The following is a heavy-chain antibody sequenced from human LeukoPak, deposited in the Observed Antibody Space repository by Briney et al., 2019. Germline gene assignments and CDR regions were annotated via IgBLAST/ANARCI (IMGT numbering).Heavy chain of an antibody. D-gene: IGHD1-1*01. CDR1: GGSIRSSSYY. CDR3: ARRKGYVGWFDP. CDR2: IYYSGST. V-gene: IGHV4-39*01. Sequence: SETLSLTCTVSGGSIRSSSYYWGWIRQPPGKGLEWIGSIYYSGSTYYNPSLKSRVTISVDTSKNQFSLKLSSVTAADTAVYYCARRKGYVGWFDPWGQGTLVTVSS. J-gene: IGHJ5*02.